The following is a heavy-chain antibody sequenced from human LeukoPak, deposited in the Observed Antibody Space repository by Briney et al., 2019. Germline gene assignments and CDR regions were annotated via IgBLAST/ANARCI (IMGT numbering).Heavy chain of an antibody. CDR2: IYYSGST. CDR1: GGSISSGDYY. V-gene: IGHV4-30-4*08. CDR3: ARLSVDTAMAIDY. J-gene: IGHJ4*02. D-gene: IGHD5-18*01. Sequence: SETLSLTCTVSGGSISSGDYYWSWIRQPPGKGLEWIGYIYYSGSTNYNPSLKSRVTISVDTSKNQFSLKLSSVTAADTAVYYCARLSVDTAMAIDYWGQGTLVTVSS.